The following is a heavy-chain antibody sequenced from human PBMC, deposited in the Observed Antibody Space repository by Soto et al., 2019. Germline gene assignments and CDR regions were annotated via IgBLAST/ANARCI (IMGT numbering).Heavy chain of an antibody. D-gene: IGHD2-2*02. CDR1: GGTFSSYA. J-gene: IGHJ4*02. V-gene: IGHV1-69*14. CDR2: IIPIYGTA. Sequence: QVQLVQSGAEVKKPGSSVKVSCKASGGTFSSYAISWVRQAPGQGLEWMGGIIPIYGTANYAQKVQGRVTITADKSTSTAYMKLCSLRSEDTGLYYCARNSLPFVLAAIMPFWGQGTPVTVSS. CDR3: ARNSLPFVLAAIMPF.